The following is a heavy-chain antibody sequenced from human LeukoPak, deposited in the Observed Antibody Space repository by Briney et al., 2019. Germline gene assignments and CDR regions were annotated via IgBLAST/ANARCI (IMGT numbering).Heavy chain of an antibody. J-gene: IGHJ3*02. V-gene: IGHV3-9*01. CDR1: GFTFDDYG. CDR2: ISWISGSI. Sequence: PGGSLRLSCAASGFTFDDYGMHSVRPAPGKGLEWVSGISWISGSIGYADSVKGRFTISRDNAKNSLYLQMNSLRAEDTALYYCAKDIEVYCGGDCSSPDAFDIWGQGTMVTVSS. D-gene: IGHD2-21*02. CDR3: AKDIEVYCGGDCSSPDAFDI.